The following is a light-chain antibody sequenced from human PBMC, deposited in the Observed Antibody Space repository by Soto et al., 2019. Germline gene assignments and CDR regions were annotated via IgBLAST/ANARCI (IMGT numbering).Light chain of an antibody. CDR1: SSDIGGYNF. J-gene: IGLJ3*02. CDR2: DVA. V-gene: IGLV2-14*03. Sequence: QSALTQPASVSGSPGQSINISCTGTSSDIGGYNFVSWYQQHPGNAPNLIIYDVASRPSGVSDRFSGSKSGNAASLTISGLQAEDEALYYCNSYTTSGAIVFGGGTKLTVL. CDR3: NSYTTSGAIV.